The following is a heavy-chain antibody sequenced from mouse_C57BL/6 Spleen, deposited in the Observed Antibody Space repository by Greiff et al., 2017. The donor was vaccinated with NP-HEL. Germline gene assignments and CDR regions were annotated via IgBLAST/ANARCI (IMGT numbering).Heavy chain of an antibody. CDR3: ARRGLLLRGAYAMDY. V-gene: IGHV1-47*01. D-gene: IGHD1-1*01. CDR1: GYTFTTYP. CDR2: FHPYNDDT. Sequence: QVQLKESGAELVKPGASVKMSCKASGYTFTTYPIEWMKQNHGKSLEWIGNFHPYNDDTKYNEKFKGKATLTVEKSSSTVYLELSRLTSDDSAVYYGARRGLLLRGAYAMDYWGQGTSVTVSS. J-gene: IGHJ4*01.